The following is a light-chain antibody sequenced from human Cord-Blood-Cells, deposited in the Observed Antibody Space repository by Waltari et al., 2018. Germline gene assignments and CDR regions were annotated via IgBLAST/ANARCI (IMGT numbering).Light chain of an antibody. CDR1: SSDVGRYNL. J-gene: IGLJ3*02. CDR2: EGS. CDR3: CSYAGSSTWV. Sequence: QSALTQPASVSGSPGQSITISCPGTSSDVGRYNLVSWYQQHPGKAPKLMIYEGSKRPQGVSNRFSGAKTGNTASLTISGLQAEDEADYHCCSYAGSSTWVFGGGTKLTVL. V-gene: IGLV2-23*01.